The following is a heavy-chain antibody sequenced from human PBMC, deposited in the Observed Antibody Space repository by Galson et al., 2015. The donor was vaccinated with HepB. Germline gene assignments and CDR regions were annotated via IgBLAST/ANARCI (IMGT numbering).Heavy chain of an antibody. D-gene: IGHD3-22*01. CDR1: GYTFNSHA. CDR2: INAGNGNT. J-gene: IGHJ4*02. CDR3: ATREGSSGYYGGFDY. Sequence: SVKVSCKASGYTFNSHAMHWVRQAPGQRLEWMGWINAGNGNTKYSRKFQGRVTITRDTSASTAYMELSSLRSEDTAVYYCATREGSSGYYGGFDYWGQGTLVTVSS. V-gene: IGHV1-3*01.